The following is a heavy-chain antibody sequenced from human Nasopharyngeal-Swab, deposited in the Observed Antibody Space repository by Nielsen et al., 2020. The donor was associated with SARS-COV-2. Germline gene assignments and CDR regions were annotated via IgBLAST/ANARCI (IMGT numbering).Heavy chain of an antibody. CDR2: IYKSGTT. CDR3: ARAPITVIVVVTAFDI. CDR1: GGSISSGGYY. V-gene: IGHV4-31*03. Sequence: SETLSLTCTVSGGSISSGGYYWSWIRQHPGKGLEWIGYIYKSGTTYYNPSLKSRVTISVDTSKNQFSLKLSSVTAADTAVYYCARAPITVIVVVTAFDIWGQGTMVTVSS. J-gene: IGHJ3*02. D-gene: IGHD3-22*01.